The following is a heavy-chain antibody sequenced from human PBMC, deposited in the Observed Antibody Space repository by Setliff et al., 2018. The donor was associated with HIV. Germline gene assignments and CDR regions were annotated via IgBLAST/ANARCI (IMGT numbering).Heavy chain of an antibody. CDR2: ISRSSSLV. V-gene: IGHV3-21*05. CDR3: SRAGVPWAFDL. Sequence: GGSLRLSCVGSGFTFSDYSLNWVRQAPGRGLEWVSYISRSSSLVYQADSVKGRFTISRDNAKNSVHLQMNSLRAEDRAVYYCSRAGVPWAFDLWGQGTMVTVSS. J-gene: IGHJ3*01. D-gene: IGHD7-27*01. CDR1: GFTFSDYS.